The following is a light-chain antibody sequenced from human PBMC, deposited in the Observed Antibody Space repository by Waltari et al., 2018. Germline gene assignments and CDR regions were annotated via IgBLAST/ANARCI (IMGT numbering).Light chain of an antibody. CDR1: QSIGSR. J-gene: IGKJ1*01. CDR3: HQIASLPRT. Sequence: EIVLTQSPDFPSVAPKEKVTITCRASQSIGSRLHWYQQKPDQSPKLHIKYASQSISGVPSRFSGSGSGTDFTLTINSLEAEDVAVYYCHQIASLPRTFGPGTKVEIK. CDR2: YAS. V-gene: IGKV6D-21*02.